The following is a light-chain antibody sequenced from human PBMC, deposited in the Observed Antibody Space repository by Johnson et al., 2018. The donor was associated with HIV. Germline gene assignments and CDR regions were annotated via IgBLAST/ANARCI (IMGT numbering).Light chain of an antibody. V-gene: IGLV1-51*01. Sequence: QSVLTQPPSVSAAPGQKVTISCSGSSSTIGTNYVSWYQQFPGTAPKLLIFDKNKRPSGIPDRFSASQSGTSATLDITGLQTGDEADYYCGTWDTSPGAHYVFGSGTKVPVL. CDR2: DKN. CDR3: GTWDTSPGAHYV. CDR1: SSTIGTNY. J-gene: IGLJ1*01.